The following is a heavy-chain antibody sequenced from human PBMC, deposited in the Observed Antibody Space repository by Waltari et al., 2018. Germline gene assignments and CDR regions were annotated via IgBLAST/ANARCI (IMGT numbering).Heavy chain of an antibody. V-gene: IGHV4-59*01. J-gene: IGHJ4*02. D-gene: IGHD6-19*01. CDR2: IYYSGST. CDR3: ARVTFSGLDY. CDR1: GGSISSYY. Sequence: QVQLQESGSGLVKPSETLSLTCTVSGGSISSYYWSWIRQPPGKGLEWIVYIYYSGSTNYNPSLKSRVTISVDTSKNQFSLKLSSVTAADTAVYYCARVTFSGLDYWGQGTLVTVSS.